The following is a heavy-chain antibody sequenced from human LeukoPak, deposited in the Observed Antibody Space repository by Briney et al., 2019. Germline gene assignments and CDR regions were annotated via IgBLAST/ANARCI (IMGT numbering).Heavy chain of an antibody. D-gene: IGHD1-26*01. CDR2: IIPILGIA. J-gene: IGHJ4*02. CDR3: ARDIVGASDVDY. Sequence: SVTVSCKASGYTFTSYGISWVRQAPGQGLEWMGRIIPILGIANYAQKFQGRVTITADKSTSTAYMELSSLRSEDTAVYYCARDIVGASDVDYWGQGTLVTVSS. CDR1: GYTFTSYG. V-gene: IGHV1-69*04.